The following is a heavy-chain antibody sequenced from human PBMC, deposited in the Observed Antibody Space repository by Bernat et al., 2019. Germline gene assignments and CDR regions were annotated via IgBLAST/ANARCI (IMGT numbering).Heavy chain of an antibody. CDR3: ARDGLYSSSPFDY. V-gene: IGHV3-11*06. CDR1: GFTFSDYY. Sequence: QVQLVESGGGLVQPGGSLRLSCAASGFTFSDYYMSWIRQAPGKGLEWVSYISSSSSYTNYADSVKGRFTISRDNAKNSLYLQMNSLRAEDTAVYYCARDGLYSSSPFDYWGQGTLVTVSS. J-gene: IGHJ4*02. CDR2: ISSSSSYT. D-gene: IGHD6-6*01.